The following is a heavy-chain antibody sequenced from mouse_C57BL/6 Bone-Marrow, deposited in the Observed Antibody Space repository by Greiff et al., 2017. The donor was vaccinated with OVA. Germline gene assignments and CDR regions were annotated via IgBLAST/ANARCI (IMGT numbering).Heavy chain of an antibody. J-gene: IGHJ2*01. CDR3: ARATTVVRYFDY. V-gene: IGHV1-53*01. CDR2: INPSNGGT. D-gene: IGHD1-1*01. CDR1: GYTFTSYW. Sequence: QVQLQQPGTELVKPGASVKLSCKASGYTFTSYWMHWVKQRPGQGLEWIGNINPSNGGTNYNEKFKSKATLSVDKSSSTAYMQLSSLTSEDSAVYYCARATTVVRYFDYWGQGTTLTVSS.